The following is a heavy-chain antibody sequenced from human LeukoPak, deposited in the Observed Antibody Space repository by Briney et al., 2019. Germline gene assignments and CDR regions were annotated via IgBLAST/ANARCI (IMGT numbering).Heavy chain of an antibody. Sequence: GRSLRLSCAASGFTFSSYAMPWVRQAPGKGLEWVAVISYDGSNKYYADSVKGRFAISRDNSKNTLYLQMNSLRAEDTAVYYCAREHNEYDILTGYPDRVFDYWGQGTLVTVSS. CDR2: ISYDGSNK. CDR1: GFTFSSYA. D-gene: IGHD3-9*01. V-gene: IGHV3-30*09. CDR3: AREHNEYDILTGYPDRVFDY. J-gene: IGHJ4*02.